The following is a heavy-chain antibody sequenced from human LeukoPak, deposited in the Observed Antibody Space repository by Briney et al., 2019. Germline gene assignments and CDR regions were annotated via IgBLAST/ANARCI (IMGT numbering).Heavy chain of an antibody. CDR2: IYPDDSDT. CDR1: GYSFPNFW. Sequence: GESLKISCKGSGYSFPNFWIGWVGKRPGRGLEWMGIIYPDDSDTRYSPSFQGQVTISADKSITTAYLHWTRLNASDTAIYYCARVTPIKIFDYWGQGTLVTVSS. D-gene: IGHD5-12*01. CDR3: ARVTPIKIFDY. V-gene: IGHV5-51*01. J-gene: IGHJ4*02.